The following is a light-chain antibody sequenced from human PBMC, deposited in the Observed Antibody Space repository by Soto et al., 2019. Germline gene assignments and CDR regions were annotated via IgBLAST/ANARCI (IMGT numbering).Light chain of an antibody. Sequence: QSALTQPASVSGSPGQSITISCTGNSSDVGGYNYVSWYQQHPGKAPKVMIYDVSNRPSGVSNRFSGSKSGNTASLTISGLQTENEADYYCSSYTSSNSHIFGTGTKVTVL. CDR2: DVS. V-gene: IGLV2-14*03. J-gene: IGLJ1*01. CDR3: SSYTSSNSHI. CDR1: SSDVGGYNY.